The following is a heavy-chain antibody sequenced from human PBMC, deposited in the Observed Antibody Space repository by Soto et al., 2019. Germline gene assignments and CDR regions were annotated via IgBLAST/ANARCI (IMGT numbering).Heavy chain of an antibody. J-gene: IGHJ4*02. CDR3: AKDQRYYYGSGSYPSY. CDR1: GFTFSSYA. D-gene: IGHD3-10*01. V-gene: IGHV3-23*01. CDR2: ISGSGGST. Sequence: HPGGSLRLSCAASGFTFSSYAMSWVRQAPGKGLEWVSAISGSGGSTYYADSVKGRFTISRDNSKNTLYLQMNSLRAEDTAVYYCAKDQRYYYGSGSYPSYWGQGTLVTVSS.